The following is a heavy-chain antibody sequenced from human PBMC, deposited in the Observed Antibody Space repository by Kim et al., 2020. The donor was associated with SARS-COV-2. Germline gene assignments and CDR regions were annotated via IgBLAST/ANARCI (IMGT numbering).Heavy chain of an antibody. D-gene: IGHD1-26*01. V-gene: IGHV3-74*01. Sequence: ADAVKSRFTISRDNGKNTLYLQMNSLGVEDTAVYYCARSIVGPSTGYWGQGTLVTVSS. J-gene: IGHJ4*02. CDR3: ARSIVGPSTGY.